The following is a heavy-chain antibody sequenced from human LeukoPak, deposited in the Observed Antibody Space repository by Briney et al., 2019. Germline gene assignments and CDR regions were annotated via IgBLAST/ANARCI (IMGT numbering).Heavy chain of an antibody. J-gene: IGHJ6*02. Sequence: SETLSLTCAVYGGSFSGYYRSWIRQPPGKGLEWIGEINHSGSTNYNPSLKSRVTISVDTSKNQFSLKLSSVTAADTAVYYCARFRRYYDSSGYYSAYYYGMDVWGQGTTVTVSS. D-gene: IGHD3-22*01. CDR1: GGSFSGYY. CDR3: ARFRRYYDSSGYYSAYYYGMDV. V-gene: IGHV4-34*01. CDR2: INHSGST.